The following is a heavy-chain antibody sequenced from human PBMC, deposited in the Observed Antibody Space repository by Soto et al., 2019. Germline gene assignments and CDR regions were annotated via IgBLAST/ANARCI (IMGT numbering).Heavy chain of an antibody. CDR2: RWYDGSNK. V-gene: IGHV3-33*01. CDR1: GFNFSSYG. D-gene: IGHD6-6*01. CDR3: ARDESIDY. J-gene: IGHJ4*02. Sequence: GGSLSLSCAASGFNFSSYGMHWVRQAPGKGLEWVAVRWYDGSNKYYADSVKGRFTISRDNSKNTLYLQMNSLRAEDTAVYYCARDESIDYWGQGTMVTVSS.